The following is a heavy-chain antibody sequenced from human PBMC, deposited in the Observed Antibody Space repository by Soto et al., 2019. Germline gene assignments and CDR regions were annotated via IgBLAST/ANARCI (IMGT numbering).Heavy chain of an antibody. D-gene: IGHD3-16*01. CDR1: GGSVSSSSYY. V-gene: IGHV4-39*01. Sequence: QLQLQESGPGLVQPTETLSLTCTVSGGSVSSSSYYWGWIRQLPGKGLEWIGSIYYSGSTYYNPSLKSRVTIHVDTSKNQFSLKLSSVTAADTAEYYCARLSWAIRARVFDYWGQGTLVTVSS. CDR2: IYYSGST. J-gene: IGHJ4*02. CDR3: ARLSWAIRARVFDY.